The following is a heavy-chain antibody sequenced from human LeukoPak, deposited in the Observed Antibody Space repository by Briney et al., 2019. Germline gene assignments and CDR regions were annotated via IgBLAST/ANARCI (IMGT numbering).Heavy chain of an antibody. J-gene: IGHJ4*02. CDR1: GFTFSSYG. D-gene: IGHD1-26*01. CDR3: AKDPESGGSYGYYFDY. Sequence: GGPLRLSCAASGFTFSSYGMHWVRQAPGKGLEWVAVISYDGSNKYYADSVKGRFTISRDNSKNTLYLQMNSLRAEDTAVYYCAKDPESGGSYGYYFDYWGQGTLVTVSS. V-gene: IGHV3-30*18. CDR2: ISYDGSNK.